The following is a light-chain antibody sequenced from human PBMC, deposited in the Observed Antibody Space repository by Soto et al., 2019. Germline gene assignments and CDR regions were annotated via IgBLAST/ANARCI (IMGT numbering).Light chain of an antibody. V-gene: IGKV1-5*03. J-gene: IGKJ2*01. CDR1: QTISSS. CDR3: QQYDSYSPYT. Sequence: DIQMTQFPPTLSASIGDRVTITCRASQTISSSLAWYQQKPGKAPKLLIYKASTLATGVPSRFSGSGSGTEVTLPISSLQPDDFATYYCQQYDSYSPYTFGQGTRLEIK. CDR2: KAS.